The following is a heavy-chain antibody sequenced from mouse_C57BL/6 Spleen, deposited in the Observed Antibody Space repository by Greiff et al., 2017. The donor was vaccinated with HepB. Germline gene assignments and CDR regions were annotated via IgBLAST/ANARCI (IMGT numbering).Heavy chain of an antibody. D-gene: IGHD1-1*01. CDR3: ARDGDGSRYFDY. J-gene: IGHJ2*01. V-gene: IGHV5-16*01. Sequence: EVQVVESEGGLVQPGSSMKLSCTASGFTFSDYYMAWVRQVPEKGLEWVANINYDGSSTYYLDSLKSRFIISRDNAKNILYLQMSSLKSEDTATYYCARDGDGSRYFDYWGQGTTLTVSS. CDR2: INYDGSST. CDR1: GFTFSDYY.